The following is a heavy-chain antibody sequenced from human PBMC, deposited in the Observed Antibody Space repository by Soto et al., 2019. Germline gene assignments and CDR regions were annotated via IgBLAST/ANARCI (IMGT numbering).Heavy chain of an antibody. CDR2: IYYSGST. V-gene: IGHV4-61*01. CDR1: GGSVSSGSYY. J-gene: IGHJ4*02. D-gene: IGHD3-22*01. Sequence: PSETLSLTCTVSGGSVSSGSYYWSWIRQPPGKGLEWIGYIYYSGSTNYNPSLKSRVTISVDTSKNQFSLKLSSVTAADMAVYYCARDHANYYDSSGYYYPYFDYWGQGTLVTVSS. CDR3: ARDHANYYDSSGYYYPYFDY.